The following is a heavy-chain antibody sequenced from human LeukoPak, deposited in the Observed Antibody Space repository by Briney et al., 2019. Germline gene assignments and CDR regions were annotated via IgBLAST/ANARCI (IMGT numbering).Heavy chain of an antibody. J-gene: IGHJ4*02. CDR3: ARGRPGDYFDY. V-gene: IGHV1-2*02. Sequence: ASVKVSCKASGYTFTGYFMHWVRQAPGQGLEWMGWINPNSGGTSYLQNFQGRVTMTRDTSISTAYMDLSRLRSDDTAVYYCARGRPGDYFDYWAREPWSPSPQ. D-gene: IGHD6-25*01. CDR1: GYTFTGYF. CDR2: INPNSGGT.